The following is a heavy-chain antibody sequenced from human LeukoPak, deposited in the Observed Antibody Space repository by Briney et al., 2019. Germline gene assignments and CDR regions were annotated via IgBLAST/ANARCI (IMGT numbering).Heavy chain of an antibody. J-gene: IGHJ4*02. D-gene: IGHD3-22*01. V-gene: IGHV3-9*03. CDR1: GFTFDDYA. CDR2: ISWNSGSI. Sequence: GRSLRLSCAASGFTFDDYAMHWVRQAPGKGLEWVSGISWNSGSIGYADFVKGRFTISRDNAKNSLYLQMNSLRAEDMALYYCAKGLYYYDSSGLDYWGQGTLVTVSS. CDR3: AKGLYYYDSSGLDY.